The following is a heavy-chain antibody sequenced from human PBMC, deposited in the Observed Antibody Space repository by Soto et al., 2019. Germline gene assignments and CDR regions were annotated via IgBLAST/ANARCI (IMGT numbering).Heavy chain of an antibody. CDR2: ISYDGSNK. V-gene: IGHV3-30*18. J-gene: IGHJ4*02. D-gene: IGHD6-19*01. CDR1: GFRFSSYG. CDR3: AKGGRQWLVTSDFNY. Sequence: GASLRVSCAASGFRFSSYGRHWVRQTPGKGLEWVAGISYDGSNKYYVDSMKGRLTISRDSSKNTVSLEMTSLRAEDTAVYYCAKGGRQWLVTSDFNYWGQGALVTVSS.